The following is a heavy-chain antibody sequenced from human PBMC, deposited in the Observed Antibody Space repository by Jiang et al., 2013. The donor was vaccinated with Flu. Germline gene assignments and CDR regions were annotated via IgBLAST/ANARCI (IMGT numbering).Heavy chain of an antibody. CDR1: SISSSSYY. D-gene: IGHD4-17*01. Sequence: SISSSSYYWGWIRQPPGKGLEWIGSIYYSGSTYYNPSLKSRVTISVDTSKNQFSLKLSSVTAADTAVYYCASIAASYYGDFDYWGQGTLVTVSS. CDR3: ASIAASYYGDFDY. V-gene: IGHV4-39*07. J-gene: IGHJ4*02. CDR2: IYYSGST.